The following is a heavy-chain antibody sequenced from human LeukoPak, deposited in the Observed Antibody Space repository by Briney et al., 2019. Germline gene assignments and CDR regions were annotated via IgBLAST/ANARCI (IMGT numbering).Heavy chain of an antibody. J-gene: IGHJ4*02. CDR2: ISSGGST. D-gene: IGHD1/OR15-1a*01. Sequence: GGSVRLSCSASGFTFSGYAMLWVRQAPGKGLECVSAISSGGSTHYADSVKGRFTISRDDSENTLYLQMSSLRAEDTAVYYCAMNWNSDCWGQGTLVTVSS. CDR1: GFTFSGYA. V-gene: IGHV3-64D*09. CDR3: AMNWNSDC.